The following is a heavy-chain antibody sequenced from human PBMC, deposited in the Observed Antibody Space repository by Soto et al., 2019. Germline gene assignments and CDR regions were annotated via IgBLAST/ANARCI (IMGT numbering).Heavy chain of an antibody. Sequence: PSETLSLTCTVSGGSVSSDTHYWSWIRQPPGKRLEWIGFIYSSGSTNYNPSLQSRVTISVDTSKNQFSLKLRSVTAADTAVYYCARGLVLRYFGWPNYFDYWGQGALVTVSS. V-gene: IGHV4-61*01. J-gene: IGHJ4*02. CDR3: ARGLVLRYFGWPNYFDY. CDR2: IYSSGST. CDR1: GGSVSSDTHY. D-gene: IGHD3-9*01.